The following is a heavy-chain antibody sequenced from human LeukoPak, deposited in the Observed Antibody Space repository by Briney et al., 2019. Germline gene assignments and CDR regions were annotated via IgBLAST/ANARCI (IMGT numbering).Heavy chain of an antibody. D-gene: IGHD5-18*01. Sequence: GGPLSLSCAPSGLHLSSYGMQGVRQAPGKGLEWVAVIWNDGTKKYSEDAVKGRFTISRDDSKNMLHLQMNSLRAEDTAVYYCVRDNYNGYPDYWGQGTRVTVSP. J-gene: IGHJ4*02. CDR3: VRDNYNGYPDY. V-gene: IGHV3-33*01. CDR1: GLHLSSYG. CDR2: IWNDGTKK.